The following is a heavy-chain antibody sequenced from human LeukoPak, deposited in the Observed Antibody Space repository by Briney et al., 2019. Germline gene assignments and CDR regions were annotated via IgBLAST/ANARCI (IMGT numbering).Heavy chain of an antibody. CDR1: GFTFSSYG. CDR2: ISYDGSNK. V-gene: IGHV3-30*18. D-gene: IGHD1-26*01. CDR3: AKDKVVVATLGPLDY. J-gene: IGHJ4*02. Sequence: PGGSLRLSCAASGFTFSSYGMHWARQAPGKGLEWVAVISYDGSNKYYADSVKGRFTISRDNSKNTLYLQMNRLRAEDTAVYYCAKDKVVVATLGPLDYWGQGTLVTVSS.